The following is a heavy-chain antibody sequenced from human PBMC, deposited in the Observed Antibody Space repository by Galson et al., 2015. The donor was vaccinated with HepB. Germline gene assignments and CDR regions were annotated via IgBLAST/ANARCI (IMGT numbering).Heavy chain of an antibody. CDR1: GYAFTNSF. Sequence: SVKVSCKASGYAFTNSFMHWVRQAPGQGLEWVGWINPNSGGAKFAQKFQGRVTMTRDTSVSTAYMELSRLRSDDTAVYYCARDRPGSSDSWYPDHYAMDVWGQGTTVTVSS. CDR2: INPNSGGA. V-gene: IGHV1-2*02. CDR3: ARDRPGSSDSWYPDHYAMDV. J-gene: IGHJ6*02. D-gene: IGHD6-13*01.